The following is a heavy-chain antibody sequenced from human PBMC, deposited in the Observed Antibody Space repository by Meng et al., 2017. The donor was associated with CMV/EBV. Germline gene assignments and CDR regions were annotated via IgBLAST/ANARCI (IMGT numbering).Heavy chain of an antibody. CDR3: ASFYWGVVPAAPTGAFDI. J-gene: IGHJ3*02. CDR1: GGSISSYY. V-gene: IGHV4-59*01. D-gene: IGHD2-2*01. CDR2: IYYSGST. Sequence: GSLRLSCTVSGGSISSYYWSWIRQPPGKGLEWIGYIYYSGSTNYNPSLKSRVTISVDTSKNQFSRKLSSVTAADTAVYYCASFYWGVVPAAPTGAFDIWGQGTMVTVSS.